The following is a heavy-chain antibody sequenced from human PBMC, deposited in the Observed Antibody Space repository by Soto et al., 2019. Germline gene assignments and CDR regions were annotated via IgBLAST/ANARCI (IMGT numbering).Heavy chain of an antibody. CDR2: IYPGDSDT. V-gene: IGHV5-51*01. CDR1: GYSFTSYW. CDR3: ARHKSPGGYYYGDYYYGMDV. J-gene: IGHJ6*02. Sequence: GESLKISCKGSGYSFTSYWIGWVRQMPGKGLEWMGIIYPGDSDTRYSPSFQGQVTISADKSISTAYLQWSSLKASDTAMYYCARHKSPGGYYYGDYYYGMDVWGQGTTVTVSS. D-gene: IGHD3-22*01.